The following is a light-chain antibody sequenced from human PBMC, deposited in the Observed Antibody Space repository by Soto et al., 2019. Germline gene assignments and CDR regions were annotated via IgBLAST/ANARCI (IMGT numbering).Light chain of an antibody. CDR1: QCIDNW. CDR2: AAS. Sequence: DIQMNQSPSTLYASVGDRVTITCRASQCIDNWLAWYQQKPVKAPKLLIYAASTLETGVPSRFSGNGSGKEYSLTIKSLQRDDFATDYCQQFSSYSTLGQGTKVEI. V-gene: IGKV1-5*01. J-gene: IGKJ1*01. CDR3: QQFSSYST.